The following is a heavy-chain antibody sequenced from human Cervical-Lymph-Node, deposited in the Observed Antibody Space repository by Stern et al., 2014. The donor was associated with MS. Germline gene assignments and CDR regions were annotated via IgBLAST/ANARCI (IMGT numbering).Heavy chain of an antibody. V-gene: IGHV1-46*03. CDR1: GYTFTSYY. CDR3: ARVAMTSLDY. CDR2: INPSGGST. Sequence: QVQLVQSGAEVKKPGASVKVSCKASGYTFTSYYIHWVRQAPGQGLECMGIINPSGGSTSYAQKFQGRLTMTRDTSTSTVYMELSSLRSEDTAVYYCARVAMTSLDYWGQGTLVTASS. J-gene: IGHJ4*02.